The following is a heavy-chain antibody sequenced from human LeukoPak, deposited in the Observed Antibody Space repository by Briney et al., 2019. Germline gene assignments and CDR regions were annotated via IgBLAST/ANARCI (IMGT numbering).Heavy chain of an antibody. Sequence: PGGSLRLSCAASGFTFDDYAMHWVRQAPGKGLEWVSGISWNRDNIGYADSVKGRFTISRDNAKNSLYLQMNSLRAEDTAVYYCARDSYLTIFGVVISHYYDMDVWGQGTTVTVSS. V-gene: IGHV3-9*01. J-gene: IGHJ6*02. CDR3: ARDSYLTIFGVVISHYYDMDV. D-gene: IGHD3-3*01. CDR2: ISWNRDNI. CDR1: GFTFDDYA.